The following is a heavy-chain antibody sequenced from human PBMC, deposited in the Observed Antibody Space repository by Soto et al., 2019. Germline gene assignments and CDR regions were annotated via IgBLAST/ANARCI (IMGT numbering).Heavy chain of an antibody. Sequence: ASVKLSCKDSGYTFTSYAMHWVRQAPGQRLEWMGWINAGNGNTKYSQKFQGRVTITRDTSASTAYMELSSLRSEDTAVYYCARGSDEYSSSYVVYWGQGTLVTVSS. CDR1: GYTFTSYA. J-gene: IGHJ4*02. CDR3: ARGSDEYSSSYVVY. V-gene: IGHV1-3*01. CDR2: INAGNGNT. D-gene: IGHD6-6*01.